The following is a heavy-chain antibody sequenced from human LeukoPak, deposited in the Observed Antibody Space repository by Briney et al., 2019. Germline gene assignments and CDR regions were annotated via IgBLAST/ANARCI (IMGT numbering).Heavy chain of an antibody. J-gene: IGHJ4*02. CDR3: ARGGGATNNDHFDY. CDR1: GGSISSYY. Sequence: PSETLSLTCTVSGGSISSYYWSWIRQPAGKGLEWIGRIYTSGSTNYNPSLKSRVTMSVDTSKNQFSLKLSSVTAANTAVYYCARGGGATNNDHFDYWGQGTLVTVSS. D-gene: IGHD1-26*01. V-gene: IGHV4-4*07. CDR2: IYTSGST.